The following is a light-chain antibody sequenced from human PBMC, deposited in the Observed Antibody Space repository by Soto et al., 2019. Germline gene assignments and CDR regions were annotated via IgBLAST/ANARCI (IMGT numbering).Light chain of an antibody. CDR2: DVS. J-gene: IGLJ1*01. CDR3: CSYAGSYTYV. CDR1: SSNIGADYD. V-gene: IGLV2-11*01. Sequence: QSALTQPPSVSGAPGQRLTISCTGSSSNIGADYDVSWYQQHPGKAPKLMIYDVSKRPSGVPDRFSGSKSGNTASLTISGLQAEDEADYYCCSYAGSYTYVFGTGTKVTVL.